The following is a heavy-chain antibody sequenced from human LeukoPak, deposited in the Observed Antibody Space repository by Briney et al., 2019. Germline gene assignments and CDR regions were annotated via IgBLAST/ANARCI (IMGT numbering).Heavy chain of an antibody. D-gene: IGHD3-16*02. V-gene: IGHV4-61*02. J-gene: IGHJ4*02. CDR1: RGSISSGSYY. Sequence: SQTLSLTCTVSRGSISSGSYYWSWIRQPAGKGLEWIGRIYTSGSTNYNPSLKSRVTISVDTSKNQFSLKLSSVTAADTAVYYCASTLFTFGGVIANDYWGQGTLVTVSS. CDR2: IYTSGST. CDR3: ASTLFTFGGVIANDY.